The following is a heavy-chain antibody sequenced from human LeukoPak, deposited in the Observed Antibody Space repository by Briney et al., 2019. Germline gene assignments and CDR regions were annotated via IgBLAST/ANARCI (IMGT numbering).Heavy chain of an antibody. J-gene: IGHJ4*02. D-gene: IGHD3-3*01. CDR1: GFTFSSYA. V-gene: IGHV3-23*01. CDR3: AKNTYYDFWSGFSTFDY. Sequence: GGSLRLSCAASGFTFSSYAMSWVRQAPGKGPEWVSAISGSGGSTYYADSVKGRFTISRDNSKNTLYLQMNSLRAEDTAVYYCAKNTYYDFWSGFSTFDYWGQGTLVTVSS. CDR2: ISGSGGST.